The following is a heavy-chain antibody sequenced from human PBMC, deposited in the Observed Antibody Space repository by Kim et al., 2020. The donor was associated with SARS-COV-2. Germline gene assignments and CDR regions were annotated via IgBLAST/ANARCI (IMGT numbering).Heavy chain of an antibody. Sequence: GGSLRLSCAASGFTFDDYGMSWVRQAPGKGLEWVSGINWNGGRTGYADSVKGRFTISRDNAKNSLYLQMNSLRAEDTALYHCARGGAAAPLTLSYSYYYMDVWGKGTTVTVSS. CDR3: ARGGAAAPLTLSYSYYYMDV. J-gene: IGHJ6*03. CDR2: INWNGGRT. CDR1: GFTFDDYG. V-gene: IGHV3-20*01. D-gene: IGHD6-13*01.